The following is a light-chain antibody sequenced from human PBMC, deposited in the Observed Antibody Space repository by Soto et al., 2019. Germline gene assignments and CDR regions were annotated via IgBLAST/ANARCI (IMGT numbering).Light chain of an antibody. CDR2: GAS. J-gene: IGKJ3*01. Sequence: EVVLTQSPATLSVSPAVRATLSCRASQSVSINLAWYQHKPGQGPKLVGYGASTRATGIPARFSGSGSGTEFTLTTNALPTEDFAVYYCQQYNDCSSFGPGSNVD. CDR3: QQYNDCSS. V-gene: IGKV3D-15*01. CDR1: QSVSIN.